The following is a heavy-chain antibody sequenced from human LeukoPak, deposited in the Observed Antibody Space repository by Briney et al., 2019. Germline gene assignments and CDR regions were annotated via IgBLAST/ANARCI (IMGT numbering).Heavy chain of an antibody. J-gene: IGHJ6*02. CDR1: GGSISTYY. Sequence: SETLSLTCTVSGGSISTYYYSWIRQPPGKGLEWIGYIYYSGNTNPNPSLKSRVTISVDTSNNQFSLKLSSVTAADTAVYYCARARLGSGYGLDVWGQGTTVTVSS. D-gene: IGHD3-10*01. CDR2: IYYSGNT. CDR3: ARARLGSGYGLDV. V-gene: IGHV4-59*01.